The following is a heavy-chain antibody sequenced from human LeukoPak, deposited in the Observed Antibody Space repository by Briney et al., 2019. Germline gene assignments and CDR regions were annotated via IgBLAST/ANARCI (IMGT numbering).Heavy chain of an antibody. CDR3: ARASGSSFLDY. Sequence: ASVKVSCKASGYTFTSYCMHWVRQAPGQGLAWMGIINPSGGSTSYAQKFQGRVTMTRDTSTSTVYMELSSLRSEDTAVYYCARASGSSFLDYWGQGTLVTVSS. J-gene: IGHJ4*02. CDR2: INPSGGST. D-gene: IGHD3-10*01. V-gene: IGHV1-46*01. CDR1: GYTFTSYC.